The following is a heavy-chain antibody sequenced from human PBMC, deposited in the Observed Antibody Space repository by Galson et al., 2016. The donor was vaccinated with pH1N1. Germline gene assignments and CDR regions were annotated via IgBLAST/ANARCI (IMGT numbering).Heavy chain of an antibody. CDR1: GFTVSSNY. D-gene: IGHD3-3*01. CDR2: LYLAGAT. Sequence: SLRLSCAASGFTVSSNYMSWVRQAPGKGLEWVSVLYLAGATYYAESVKGRFTISRDNSKNTVYLQMKNLRAEDTAVYYCAGDWRGANSIFGYWGQGTLVTVST. V-gene: IGHV3-53*01. J-gene: IGHJ4*02. CDR3: AGDWRGANSIFGY.